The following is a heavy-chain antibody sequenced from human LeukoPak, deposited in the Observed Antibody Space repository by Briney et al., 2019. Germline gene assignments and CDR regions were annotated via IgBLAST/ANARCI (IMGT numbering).Heavy chain of an antibody. CDR1: GYTFTVYY. J-gene: IGHJ4*02. D-gene: IGHD2-15*01. CDR2: INPNSGGT. V-gene: IGHV1-2*02. Sequence: ASVKVSCTASGYTFTVYYMHWVRQAPGQGLEWMGWINPNSGGTNYAQKFQGRVTMSRDTSISTAYMELSRLRSDDTAVYYCARVRSDCSGGSCYSADYWGQGTLVTVSS. CDR3: ARVRSDCSGGSCYSADY.